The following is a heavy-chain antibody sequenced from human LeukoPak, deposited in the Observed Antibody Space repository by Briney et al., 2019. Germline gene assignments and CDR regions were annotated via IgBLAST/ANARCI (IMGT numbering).Heavy chain of an antibody. J-gene: IGHJ4*02. CDR2: INPSGGST. CDR3: VREAGPLD. Sequence: ASVKVSCKASGYTFTSYYMHWVRQAPGQGLEWMGIINPSGGSTSYAQKFQGRVTMTRDTSITTAFMELRGLTFDDTAVFYCVREAGPLDWGQGTLVTVSS. CDR1: GYTFTSYY. V-gene: IGHV1-46*01.